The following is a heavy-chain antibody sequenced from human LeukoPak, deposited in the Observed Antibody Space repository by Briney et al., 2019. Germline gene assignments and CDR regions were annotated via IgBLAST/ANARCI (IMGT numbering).Heavy chain of an antibody. CDR1: GYTFTSYA. D-gene: IGHD3-22*01. CDR2: INAGNGNT. J-gene: IGHJ4*02. Sequence: GASVKVSCKASGYTFTSYAMHWVRQAPGQRLEWMGWINAGNGNTKYSQKFQGRVTITRDTSASTAYMELSSLRSEDTAVYYCARVYLSTIDSSGYFYWGQGTLVTVSS. V-gene: IGHV1-3*01. CDR3: ARVYLSTIDSSGYFY.